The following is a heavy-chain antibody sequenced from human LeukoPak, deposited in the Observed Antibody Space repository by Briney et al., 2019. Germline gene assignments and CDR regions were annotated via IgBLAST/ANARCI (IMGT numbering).Heavy chain of an antibody. J-gene: IGHJ1*01. CDR1: GYTFTSYG. V-gene: IGHV1-18*01. D-gene: IGHD3-22*01. CDR3: ALGPLSSGYYCRH. CDR2: ISAYNGNT. Sequence: GASVKVSCKASGYTFTSYGISWVRQAPGQGLEWMGWISAYNGNTNYAQKLQGRVTMTTDTSTSTAYVELRSLRSDDTAVYYCALGPLSSGYYCRHWGQGTLVTVSS.